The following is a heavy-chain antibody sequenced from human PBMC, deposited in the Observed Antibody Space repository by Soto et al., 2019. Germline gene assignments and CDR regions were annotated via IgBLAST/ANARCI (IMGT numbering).Heavy chain of an antibody. CDR2: IYPGDSDT. CDR3: ARQIGIAARPGNWFDP. Sequence: PGESLKISCKGSGYSFTSYWIGRVRQMPGKGLEWMGIIYPGDSDTRYSPSFQGQVTVSADKSISTAYLQWSSLKASDTAMYYCARQIGIAARPGNWFDPWGQGTLVTVSS. CDR1: GYSFTSYW. J-gene: IGHJ5*02. D-gene: IGHD6-6*01. V-gene: IGHV5-51*01.